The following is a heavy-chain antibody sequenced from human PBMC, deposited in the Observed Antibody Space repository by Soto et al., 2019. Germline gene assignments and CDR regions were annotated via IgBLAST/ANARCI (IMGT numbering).Heavy chain of an antibody. CDR3: ARKPLFARYYSYLDV. V-gene: IGHV3-21*06. Sequence: EVQLVESGGGLVKPGGSLTLSCATSGFIFSNYKMNWVRQAPGKGLEWVSSISGTSSNIYYADSVKCRFTISRNNAENSLYAQLNILRAKDTAVYYCARKPLFARYYSYLDVWGKGTTVIVSS. D-gene: IGHD3-10*02. CDR2: ISGTSSNI. CDR1: GFIFSNYK. J-gene: IGHJ6*03.